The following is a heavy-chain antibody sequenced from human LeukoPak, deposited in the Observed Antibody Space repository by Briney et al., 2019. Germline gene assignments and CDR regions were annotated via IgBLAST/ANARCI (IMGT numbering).Heavy chain of an antibody. Sequence: ASVKVSCKASGYTFNGYYMHWVRQAPGQGLEWMGWISAYNGNTNYAQKLQGRVTMTTDTSTSTAYMELRSLRSDDTAVYYCARSTTVTTDLDYWGQGTLVTVSS. D-gene: IGHD4-17*01. V-gene: IGHV1-18*04. CDR2: ISAYNGNT. CDR1: GYTFNGYY. CDR3: ARSTTVTTDLDY. J-gene: IGHJ4*02.